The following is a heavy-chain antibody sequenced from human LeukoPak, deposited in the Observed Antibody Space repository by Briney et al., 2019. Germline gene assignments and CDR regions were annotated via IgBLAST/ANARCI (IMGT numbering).Heavy chain of an antibody. D-gene: IGHD4-11*01. V-gene: IGHV4-34*01. CDR1: GGSFSGYY. J-gene: IGHJ4*02. Sequence: SETLSLTCAVYGGSFSGYYWGWIRQPPGKGLEWIGSIYYSGSTYYNPSLKSRVTISVDASENQCTLKLSSVTAADTAVYYCARVAVTTVTKLDYWGQGTLVTVSS. CDR2: IYYSGST. CDR3: ARVAVTTVTKLDY.